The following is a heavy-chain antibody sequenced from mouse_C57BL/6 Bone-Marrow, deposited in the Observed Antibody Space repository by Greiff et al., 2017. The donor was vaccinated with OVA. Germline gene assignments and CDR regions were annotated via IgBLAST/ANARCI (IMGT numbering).Heavy chain of an antibody. CDR3: TRWKYYGSTWFAY. J-gene: IGHJ3*01. Sequence: VQLQQSGTVLARPGASVKMSCKTSGYTFTSYWMHWVKQRPGQGLEWIGAIYPGNSDTSYTQKFKGKAKLTAVTAASTAYMELSGLTNEDSAVYDCTRWKYYGSTWFAYWGQGTLVTVSA. CDR1: GYTFTSYW. V-gene: IGHV1-5*01. D-gene: IGHD1-1*01. CDR2: IYPGNSDT.